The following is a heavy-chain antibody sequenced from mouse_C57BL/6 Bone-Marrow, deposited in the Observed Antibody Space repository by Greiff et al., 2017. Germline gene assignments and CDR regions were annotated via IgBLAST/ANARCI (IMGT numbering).Heavy chain of an antibody. Sequence: VQLQQPGAELVKPGASVKMSCKASGYTFTSYWITWVKQRPGQGLEWIGDIYPGSGSTNYNEKFKSKATLTVDTSSSTAYMQLSSLTSADSAVYYCARPSFYYYGSSYGYFDVWGTGTTVTVSS. D-gene: IGHD1-1*01. V-gene: IGHV1-55*01. CDR1: GYTFTSYW. J-gene: IGHJ1*03. CDR2: IYPGSGST. CDR3: ARPSFYYYGSSYGYFDV.